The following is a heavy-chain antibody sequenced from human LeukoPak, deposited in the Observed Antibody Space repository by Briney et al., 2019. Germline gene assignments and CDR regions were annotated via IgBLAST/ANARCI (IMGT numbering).Heavy chain of an antibody. CDR2: ISSGSSYI. Sequence: PGGSLRLSCAASGFTFSSYSMNWVRLAPGKGLEWVSSISSGSSYIYYADSVKGRLTISRDNAKNSLYLQMNSLRDEDTAVYYCASGLGTFDYWGQGTLVTVSS. CDR1: GFTFSSYS. J-gene: IGHJ4*02. D-gene: IGHD7-27*01. CDR3: ASGLGTFDY. V-gene: IGHV3-21*06.